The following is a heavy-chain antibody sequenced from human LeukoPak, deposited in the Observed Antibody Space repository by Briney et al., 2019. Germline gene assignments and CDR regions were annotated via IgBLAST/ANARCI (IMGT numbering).Heavy chain of an antibody. J-gene: IGHJ4*02. CDR1: GFTFSNSW. D-gene: IGHD3-10*01. CDR3: ARGHYYGSGSYLDY. CDR2: IKPDGSAQ. Sequence: GGSLRLSCAASGFTFSNSWMSWVRQAPGKGLEWVATIKPDGSAQYYVDSVKGRFTISRDNAKSSLYLQMNSLRAEDTAVYYCARGHYYGSGSYLDYWGQGTLVTVSS. V-gene: IGHV3-7*01.